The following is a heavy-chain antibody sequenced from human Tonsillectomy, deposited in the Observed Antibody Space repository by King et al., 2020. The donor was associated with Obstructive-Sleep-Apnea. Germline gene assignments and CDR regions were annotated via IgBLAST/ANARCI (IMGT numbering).Heavy chain of an antibody. CDR2: IYSGGST. Sequence: VQLVESGGGLVQPGGSLRLSCAASGFTVSSNYMSWFRQAPGKWLEWVSCIYSGGSTYYADSVKGRYTISRHNSKNTLYLQMNSLRAEDTAVYYCARESYYDSSGYYSDYWGQGTLVTVSS. D-gene: IGHD3-22*01. CDR1: GFTVSSNY. J-gene: IGHJ4*02. CDR3: ARESYYDSSGYYSDY. V-gene: IGHV3-53*04.